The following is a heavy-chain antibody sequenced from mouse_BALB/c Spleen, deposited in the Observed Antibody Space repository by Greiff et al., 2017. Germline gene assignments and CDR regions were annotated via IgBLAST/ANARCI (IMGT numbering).Heavy chain of an antibody. J-gene: IGHJ1*01. Sequence: EVHLVESGGDLVKPGGSLKLSCAASGFTFSSYGMSWVRQTPDKRLEWVATISSGGSYTYYPDSVKGRFTISRDNAKNTLYLQMSSLKSEDTAMYYCARQRRDGYFDVWGAGTTVTVSS. CDR1: GFTFSSYG. V-gene: IGHV5-6*01. CDR2: ISSGGSYT. CDR3: ARQRRDGYFDV.